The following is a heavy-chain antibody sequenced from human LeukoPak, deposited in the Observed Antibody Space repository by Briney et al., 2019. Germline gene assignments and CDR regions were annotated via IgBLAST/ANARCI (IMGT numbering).Heavy chain of an antibody. D-gene: IGHD6-6*01. V-gene: IGHV3-30-3*01. CDR3: AREEDSHYYFAY. CDR1: GFTFSSYG. CDR2: ISYDGSNK. J-gene: IGHJ4*02. Sequence: GGSLRLSWAAAGFTFSSYGMQWVRQPPGRGRGWVAVISYDGSNKYYADSVKGRFTISRDNSKNTLYLQMNSLRAEDTAVYYCAREEDSHYYFAYWGQGTLVTVSS.